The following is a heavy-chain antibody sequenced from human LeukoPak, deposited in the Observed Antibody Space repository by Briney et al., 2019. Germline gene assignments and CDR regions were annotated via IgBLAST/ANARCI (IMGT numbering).Heavy chain of an antibody. V-gene: IGHV4-61*02. D-gene: IGHD3-22*01. CDR3: ARGPYSYDSSGAFDI. Sequence: SQTLSLTCTVSGDSISSGDYYWSWVRQPGGKGLEWIGRISSSGSTNYNPSLKSRVTISVDTSKNQFSLKLSSVTAADTAVYFCARGPYSYDSSGAFDIWGQGTMVTVSS. J-gene: IGHJ3*02. CDR1: GDSISSGDYY. CDR2: ISSSGST.